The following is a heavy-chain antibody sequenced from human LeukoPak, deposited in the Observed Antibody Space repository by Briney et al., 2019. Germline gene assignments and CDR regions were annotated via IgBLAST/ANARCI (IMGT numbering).Heavy chain of an antibody. Sequence: SETLSLTCTVSGGSISSGSYYWSWIRQPAGKGLEWIGRIYTSGSTNYNPSLKSRVTISVDTSKNQFSLKLSSVTAADTAVYYCASEGLGGSRKYYYYYGMDVWGQGTTVTVSS. CDR2: IYTSGST. CDR1: GGSISSGSYY. CDR3: ASEGLGGSRKYYYYYGMDV. V-gene: IGHV4-61*02. J-gene: IGHJ6*02. D-gene: IGHD3-10*01.